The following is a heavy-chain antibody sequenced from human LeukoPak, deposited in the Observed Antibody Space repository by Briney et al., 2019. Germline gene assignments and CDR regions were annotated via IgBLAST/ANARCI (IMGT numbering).Heavy chain of an antibody. CDR1: GYTFTGQY. J-gene: IGHJ3*02. V-gene: IGHV1-69*05. Sequence: ASVKVSCKASGYTFTGQYMHWVRQAPGQGLEWMGGIIPIFGTANYAQKFQGRVTITTDESTSTAYMELSSLRSEDTAVYYCARVRDSNSLFDIWGQGTMVTVSS. CDR2: IIPIFGTA. D-gene: IGHD4-11*01. CDR3: ARVRDSNSLFDI.